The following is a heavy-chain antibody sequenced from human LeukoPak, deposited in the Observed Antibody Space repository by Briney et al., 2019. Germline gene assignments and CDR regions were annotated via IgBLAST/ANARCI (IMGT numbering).Heavy chain of an antibody. Sequence: GRSLRLSCAASGFTFSNYWMSWVRQAPGKGLEWVANIKGDGSEEYYVESVKGRFSISRDNAKNALYLQMNSLRIEDTAVYYCEAYGSVWGQGTLVAVSS. CDR3: EAYGSV. J-gene: IGHJ4*02. CDR2: IKGDGSEE. CDR1: GFTFSNYW. D-gene: IGHD3-10*01. V-gene: IGHV3-7*03.